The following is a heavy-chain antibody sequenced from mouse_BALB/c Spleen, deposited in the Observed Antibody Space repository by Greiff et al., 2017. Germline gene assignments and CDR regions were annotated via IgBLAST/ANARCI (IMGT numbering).Heavy chain of an antibody. CDR1: GFSLTGYG. V-gene: IGHV2-6-7*01. J-gene: IGHJ1*01. Sequence: QVQLKESGPGLVAPSQSLSITCTVSGFSLTGYGVNWVRQPPGKGLEWLGMIWGDGSTDYNSALKSRLSISKDNSKSQVFLKMNSLQTDDTARYYCARETPDGYYWYFDVWGAGTTVTVSS. CDR2: IWGDGST. CDR3: ARETPDGYYWYFDV. D-gene: IGHD2-3*01.